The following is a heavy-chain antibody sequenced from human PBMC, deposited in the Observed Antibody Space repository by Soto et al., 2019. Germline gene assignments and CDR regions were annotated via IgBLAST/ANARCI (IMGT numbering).Heavy chain of an antibody. CDR1: GGTFSSYA. CDR2: IIPIFGTA. D-gene: IGHD3-22*01. CDR3: ARDEYYYDSSGSN. J-gene: IGHJ4*02. Sequence: ASVKVSCKASGGTFSSYAISWVRQAPGQGLEWMGGIIPIFGTANYAQKFQGRVTITADESTSTAYMELSSLRSEDTAVYYCARDEYYYDSSGSNWGQGTLVTVSS. V-gene: IGHV1-69*13.